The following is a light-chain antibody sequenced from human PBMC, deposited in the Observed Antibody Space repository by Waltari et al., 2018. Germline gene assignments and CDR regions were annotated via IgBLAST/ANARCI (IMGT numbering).Light chain of an antibody. CDR1: QNISTS. V-gene: IGKV1-39*01. J-gene: IGKJ2*01. CDR2: VAS. Sequence: IQMTQSPSSLSASVGDRVTITCRASQNISTSLNWYQQIPGKAPKLLIYVASTLQSGVPARFSGSGSGTDFSLTISSLQPEDFATYYCQQSYTTAYTFGQGTKLEIK. CDR3: QQSYTTAYT.